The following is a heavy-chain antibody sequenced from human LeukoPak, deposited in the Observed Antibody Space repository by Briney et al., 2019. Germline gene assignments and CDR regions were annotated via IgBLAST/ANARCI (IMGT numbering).Heavy chain of an antibody. D-gene: IGHD3-16*01. V-gene: IGHV4-39*01. CDR2: IYYSGST. J-gene: IGHJ4*02. CDR3: ARRALGDYFDY. Sequence: NPSETLSLTCTVSGGSISSTSYYWGWFRQPPGKGLEWIGSIYYSGSTYYTPSLKSRVTISVDTSKNQFSLKLSSVTAADTAVYYCARRALGDYFDYWGQGTLVTVSS. CDR1: GGSISSTSYY.